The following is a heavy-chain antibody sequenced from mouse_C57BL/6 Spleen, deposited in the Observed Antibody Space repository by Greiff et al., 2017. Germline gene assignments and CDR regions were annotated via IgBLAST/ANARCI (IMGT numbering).Heavy chain of an antibody. V-gene: IGHV1-18*01. CDR1: GYTFTDYN. D-gene: IGHD2-4*01. CDR2: INPNNGGT. Sequence: VQLQQSGPELVKPGASVKLPCKASGYTFTDYNMDWVKQSHGKSLEWIGDINPNNGGTIYNQKFKGKATLTVDKSSSTAYMELRSLTSEDTAVYYCARNDYDGYYAMDYWGQGTSVTVSS. J-gene: IGHJ4*01. CDR3: ARNDYDGYYAMDY.